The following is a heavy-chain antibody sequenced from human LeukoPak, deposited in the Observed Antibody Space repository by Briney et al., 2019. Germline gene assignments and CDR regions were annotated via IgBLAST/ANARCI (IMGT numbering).Heavy chain of an antibody. CDR1: GYSFTGYY. D-gene: IGHD4-11*01. J-gene: IGHJ4*02. CDR2: IIPIFGTA. Sequence: SVKVSCKASGYSFTGYYMHRVRQAPGQGLEWMGGIIPIFGTANYAQKFQGRVTITADESTSTAYMELSSLRSEDTAVYYCARVGYSNYEGPYFDYWGQGTLVTVSS. CDR3: ARVGYSNYEGPYFDY. V-gene: IGHV1-69*13.